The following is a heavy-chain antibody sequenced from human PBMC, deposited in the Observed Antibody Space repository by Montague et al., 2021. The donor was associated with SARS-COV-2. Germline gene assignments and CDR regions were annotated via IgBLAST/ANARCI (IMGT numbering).Heavy chain of an antibody. V-gene: IGHV4-4*07. CDR3: ARDRFDFGAGRQGTIDF. CDR1: GGSISNYY. J-gene: IGHJ4*02. D-gene: IGHD3-10*01. CDR2: IYASGNT. Sequence: SETLSLTCTVSGGSISNYYWSWIRQPAGKGLEWIGRIYASGNTNYNPSLKSRVTMSVDTSKNQFSLKLTSVTAADTAIYFCARDRFDFGAGRQGTIDFWGQGTLVTVSS.